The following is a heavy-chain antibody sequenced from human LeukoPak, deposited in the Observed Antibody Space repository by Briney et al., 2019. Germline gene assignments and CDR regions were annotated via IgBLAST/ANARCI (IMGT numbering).Heavy chain of an antibody. Sequence: GGSLRLSCAASGFTFSSYWMHWVRQAPGKGLVWVSRINSDGSSTSYADSVKGRFTISRDNAKNTLYLQMNSLRAEDTAVYYCARDVLRFLEWLGMDVWGQGTTVTVSS. J-gene: IGHJ6*02. D-gene: IGHD3-3*01. CDR2: INSDGSST. V-gene: IGHV3-74*01. CDR3: ARDVLRFLEWLGMDV. CDR1: GFTFSSYW.